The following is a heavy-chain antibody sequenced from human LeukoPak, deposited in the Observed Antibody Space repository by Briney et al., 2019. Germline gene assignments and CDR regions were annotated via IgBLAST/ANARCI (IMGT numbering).Heavy chain of an antibody. Sequence: TGESLRLSCVASGFTVSSNYMSWVRQAPGKGLEWVSVIYSGGSTYYADSVKGRFTISRDNSKNTLYLQMNSLRAEDTAVYYCASGSGSYRTPYYYMDVWGTGTTVTVS. J-gene: IGHJ6*03. CDR1: GFTVSSNY. CDR2: IYSGGST. CDR3: ASGSGSYRTPYYYMDV. V-gene: IGHV3-53*01. D-gene: IGHD3-10*01.